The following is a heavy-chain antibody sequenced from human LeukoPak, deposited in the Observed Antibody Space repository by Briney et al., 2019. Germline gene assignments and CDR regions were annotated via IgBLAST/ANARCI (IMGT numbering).Heavy chain of an antibody. V-gene: IGHV4-59*01. Sequence: SETLSLTCAVYGGSFSGYYWSWIRQPPGEGLEWIGYIYDSGSTNYNPSLKSRVTISVDTSKKQFSLKLSSVTAADTAVYYCARGYSGYEILDYWGQGTLVTVSS. CDR3: ARGYSGYEILDY. D-gene: IGHD5-12*01. J-gene: IGHJ4*02. CDR2: IYDSGST. CDR1: GGSFSGYY.